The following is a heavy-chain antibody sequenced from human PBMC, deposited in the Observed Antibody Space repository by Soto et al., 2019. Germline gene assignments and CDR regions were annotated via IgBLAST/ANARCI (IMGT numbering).Heavy chain of an antibody. CDR1: GFIFTTSD. Sequence: EVQLVESEGGLVQPGGSLRLSCEASGFIFTTSDMSWVRQAPGKGLEWISSITITGDTTHYADSVKGRFTISRDNSRKTVDLQRNSLRVDATAVNYCAEGGGGDHGYWGQGTLVAVSS. V-gene: IGHV3-23*04. J-gene: IGHJ4*02. D-gene: IGHD2-21*02. CDR2: ITITGDTT. CDR3: AEGGGGDHGY.